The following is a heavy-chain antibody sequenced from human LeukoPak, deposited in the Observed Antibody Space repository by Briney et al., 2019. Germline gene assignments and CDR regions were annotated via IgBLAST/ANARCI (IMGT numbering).Heavy chain of an antibody. CDR1: GGSISSHY. CDR3: GRDALVGYFSYYYMDV. Sequence: SETLSLTCTVSGGSISSHYWTWIRQSPVKGLEWIGDISNSGSTSYNPSPKSRVTISIDTSKNQFSLKLSSVTAADTAVYYCGRDALVGYFSYYYMDVWGKGTTVTVSS. V-gene: IGHV4-59*11. D-gene: IGHD2-15*01. J-gene: IGHJ6*03. CDR2: ISNSGST.